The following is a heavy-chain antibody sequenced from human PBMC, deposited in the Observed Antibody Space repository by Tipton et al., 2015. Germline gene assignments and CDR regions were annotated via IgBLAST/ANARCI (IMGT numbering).Heavy chain of an antibody. V-gene: IGHV4-31*03. CDR1: GDSISSGGYY. J-gene: IGHJ4*02. CDR2: SYYSGST. CDR3: ARVPFDYFDY. Sequence: TLSLTCTVSGDSISSGGYYWSWSRQHPGKGLEWLGYSYYSGSTYHNPSLKSRLTISVDMSKNQFSLKLSSVTAADTAVYYCARVPFDYFDYWGQGILVTVSS.